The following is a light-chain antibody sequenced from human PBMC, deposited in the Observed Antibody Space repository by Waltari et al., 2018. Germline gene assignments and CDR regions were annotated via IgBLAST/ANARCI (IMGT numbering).Light chain of an antibody. CDR1: QSLVDSDGYPF. V-gene: IGKV2-30*01. CDR2: LVS. J-gene: IGKJ1*01. Sequence: DIVMTQSPLSLPVTLGQPASISCRSRQSLVDSDGYPFLNWFHQRPGQSPRRLRYLVSNRDSGVPDRFSGSGSGTYFTLKISGVEAEDVGIYYCMQGTHWPWTFGQGTKVEIK. CDR3: MQGTHWPWT.